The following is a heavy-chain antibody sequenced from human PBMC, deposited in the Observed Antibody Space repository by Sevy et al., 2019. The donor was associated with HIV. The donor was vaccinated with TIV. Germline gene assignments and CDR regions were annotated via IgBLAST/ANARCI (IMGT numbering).Heavy chain of an antibody. J-gene: IGHJ4*02. CDR3: AKDTWYCSDWYPGY. CDR2: ISYDGSYK. D-gene: IGHD6-19*01. V-gene: IGHV3-30*18. CDR1: GFTFSTYG. Sequence: GGSLRLSCAASGFTFSTYGMHCVRQAPGKGLEWVAVISYDGSYKNYADSVKGRFTISRDNSKNTLYLLMNSLRPEYTGVYYCAKDTWYCSDWYPGYWGQGTLVTVSS.